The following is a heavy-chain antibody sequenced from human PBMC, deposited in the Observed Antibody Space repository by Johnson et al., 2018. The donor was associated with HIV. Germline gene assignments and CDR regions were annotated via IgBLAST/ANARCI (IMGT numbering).Heavy chain of an antibody. D-gene: IGHD3-3*01. V-gene: IGHV3-30*04. CDR2: ISYDGSNK. J-gene: IGHJ3*02. Sequence: QVQLVESGGGLVQPGRSLRLSCAASGFTFSSYAMHWVRQAPGKGLEWVAVISYDGSNKYYADSVKGRFTISRDNSKITLYLQMNSLRAEDTAVYYCARGGSRITIFGVDINLGAFDIWGQGTMVIVSS. CDR1: GFTFSSYA. CDR3: ARGGSRITIFGVDINLGAFDI.